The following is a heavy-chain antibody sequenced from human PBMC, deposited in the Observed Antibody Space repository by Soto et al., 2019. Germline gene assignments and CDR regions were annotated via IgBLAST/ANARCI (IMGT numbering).Heavy chain of an antibody. CDR1: GFTFSTYS. V-gene: IGHV3-21*01. CDR3: ARENGAAAAGPYYYYGMDV. D-gene: IGHD6-13*01. Sequence: EVQLVESGGGLVKPGGSLRLSCAASGFTFSTYSMNWVRQAPGKGLEWVSSISSSSSYIYYADSVKGRFTISRDNAKNSLYLQMNSLRAEDTAVYYCARENGAAAAGPYYYYGMDVWGQGTTVTVSS. J-gene: IGHJ6*02. CDR2: ISSSSSYI.